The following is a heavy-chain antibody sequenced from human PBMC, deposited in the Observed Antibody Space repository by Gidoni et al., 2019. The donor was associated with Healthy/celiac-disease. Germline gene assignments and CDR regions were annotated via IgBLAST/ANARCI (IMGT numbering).Heavy chain of an antibody. V-gene: IGHV1-69*01. CDR3: ASRGALVVPAAITYYYYGMDV. D-gene: IGHD2-2*02. J-gene: IGHJ6*02. CDR1: GGTFTSYA. CDR2: IIPILGTA. Sequence: QVQLVQSGAEVKKPGSSAKVSSKPHGGTFTSYATSWVRQAPGQGLEWMGGIIPILGTANYAQKFQGRVTITADESTSTAYMELSSLRSEDTAVYYCASRGALVVPAAITYYYYGMDVWGQGTTVTVSS.